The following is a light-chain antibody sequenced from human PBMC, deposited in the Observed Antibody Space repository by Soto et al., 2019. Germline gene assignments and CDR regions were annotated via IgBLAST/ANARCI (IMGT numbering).Light chain of an antibody. CDR1: SNDIGIYNY. Sequence: QSALTQPASVSGSPGQSITISCTGTSNDIGIYNYVSWYQQHPGKVPKLVICEVSNRPSGVSSRFSGSKSGNTASLTISGLRAEDEADYYCTSFTTTNIWVFGGGTKLIVL. V-gene: IGLV2-14*01. J-gene: IGLJ3*02. CDR2: EVS. CDR3: TSFTTTNIWV.